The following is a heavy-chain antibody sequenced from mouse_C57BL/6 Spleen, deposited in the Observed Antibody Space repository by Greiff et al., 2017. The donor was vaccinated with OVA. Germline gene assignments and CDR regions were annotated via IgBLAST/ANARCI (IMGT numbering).Heavy chain of an antibody. Sequence: VKLQQSGAELVKPGASVKLSCKASGYTFTEYTIHWVKQRSGQGLEWIGWFYPGSGSIKYNEKFKDKATLTADKSSSTVYMELSRLTSEDSAVYFCARHEGDYYGSSYEAMDYWGQGTSVTVSS. V-gene: IGHV1-62-2*01. D-gene: IGHD1-1*01. CDR3: ARHEGDYYGSSYEAMDY. CDR2: FYPGSGSI. CDR1: GYTFTEYT. J-gene: IGHJ4*01.